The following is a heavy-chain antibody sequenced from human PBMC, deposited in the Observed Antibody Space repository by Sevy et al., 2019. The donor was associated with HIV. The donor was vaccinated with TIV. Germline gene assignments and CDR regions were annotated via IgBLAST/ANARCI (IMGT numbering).Heavy chain of an antibody. CDR2: TYYRSKWYN. CDR1: GDSVSSNSAA. CDR3: ARDISGGRLAYCGGDCYSAHDAFDI. D-gene: IGHD2-21*02. V-gene: IGHV6-1*01. Sequence: SQTLSLTCAISGDSVSSNSAAWNWIRQSPSRGLEWLGRTYYRSKWYNDYAVSVKSRITINPDTSKNQFSLQLNSVTPEDTAVYYCARDISGGRLAYCGGDCYSAHDAFDIWGQWTMVTVSS. J-gene: IGHJ3*02.